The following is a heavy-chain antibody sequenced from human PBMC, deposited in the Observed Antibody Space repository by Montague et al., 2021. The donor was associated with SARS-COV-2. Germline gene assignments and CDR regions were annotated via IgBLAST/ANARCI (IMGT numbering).Heavy chain of an antibody. CDR2: IDWDGDT. CDR1: GFSVSTSGLC. D-gene: IGHD6-19*01. V-gene: IGHV2-70*01. J-gene: IGHJ2*01. CDR3: ARIPEYSSGGGPDWYFDL. Sequence: PALVIPTQTLTLTCTFSGFSVSTSGLCVSWIRQPPGKALEWLALIDWDGDTYYSTSLKTRLAISKDTSKNQVVLTMTDMDPVDTGTYYCARIPEYSSGGGPDWYFDLWGRGTLVTVSS.